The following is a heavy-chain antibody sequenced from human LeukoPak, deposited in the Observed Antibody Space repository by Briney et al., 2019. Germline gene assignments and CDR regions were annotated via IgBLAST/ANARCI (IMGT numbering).Heavy chain of an antibody. J-gene: IGHJ4*02. D-gene: IGHD6-6*01. V-gene: IGHV1-69*13. CDR3: ARVGWNSSSKTPGY. Sequence: SVKVSCKASGGTFSSYAISWVRQAPGQGLEWMGGIIPIFGTANYAEKFQGRVTITADESTSTAYMELSSLRSEDTAVYYCARVGWNSSSKTPGYWGQGTLVTVSS. CDR2: IIPIFGTA. CDR1: GGTFSSYA.